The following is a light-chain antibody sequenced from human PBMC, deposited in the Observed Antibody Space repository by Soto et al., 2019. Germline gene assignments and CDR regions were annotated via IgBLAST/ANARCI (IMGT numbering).Light chain of an antibody. V-gene: IGKV1-39*01. CDR1: QRISTY. Sequence: DIQMTQSPSSLSASVGDRVTITCRASQRISTYFNWYQQKPGKAPNLLIFGSSTLHSGVPSRFSGSGSGTDFFLTISSLQPEDFATYYCQQLKAYPFTFGPGTKVDI. CDR2: GSS. CDR3: QQLKAYPFT. J-gene: IGKJ3*01.